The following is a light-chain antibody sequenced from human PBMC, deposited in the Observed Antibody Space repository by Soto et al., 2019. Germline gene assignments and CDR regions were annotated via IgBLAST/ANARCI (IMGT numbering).Light chain of an antibody. CDR1: QSVSNF. CDR2: GAS. J-gene: IGKJ1*01. V-gene: IGKV3-11*01. CDR3: HQRQSWPRT. Sequence: EIVLTQSPATLSLSPGERATLSCRASQSVSNFLAWYQQRPGQAPRLLLYGASNRATGTPARFSGSGSGTDFTLTISSLEPEDSAVYYCHQRQSWPRTFGQGTKVDIK.